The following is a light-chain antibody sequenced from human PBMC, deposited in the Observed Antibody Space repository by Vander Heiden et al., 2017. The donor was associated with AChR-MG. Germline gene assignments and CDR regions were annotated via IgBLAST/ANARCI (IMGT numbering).Light chain of an antibody. Sequence: EIVLTQSPGTLSVSPGEGATLSCRASQNINSNLAWYQQKPGQAPRLLMFERSTRATGVPPRFSGSGSGTEFTLTISSLQSGDSSVYYCQQDHTWPYTFGQGTKLEIK. CDR2: ERS. CDR1: QNINSN. J-gene: IGKJ2*01. CDR3: QQDHTWPYT. V-gene: IGKV3-15*01.